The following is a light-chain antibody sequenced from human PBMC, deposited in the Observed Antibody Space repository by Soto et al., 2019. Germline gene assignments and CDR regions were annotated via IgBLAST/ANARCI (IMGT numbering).Light chain of an antibody. CDR3: QQHNSYSQT. V-gene: IGKV1-5*01. J-gene: IGKJ1*01. CDR2: VAS. Sequence: DIQLTQSPPTLSASVGDRVTITCRASQSIRDYLAWYQQMPGKAPKLLIYVASSLQSGVPSRFSGSGNGTEFTFTISIKKADDVTTYSCQQHNSYSQTFGHGTKVEIK. CDR1: QSIRDY.